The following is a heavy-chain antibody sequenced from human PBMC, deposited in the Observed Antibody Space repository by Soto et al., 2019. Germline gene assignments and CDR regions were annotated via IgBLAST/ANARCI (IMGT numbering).Heavy chain of an antibody. J-gene: IGHJ6*02. CDR1: VYSFTSYV. CDR2: IYPGDSDT. CDR3: ARHAGMDV. Sequence: GESLNISCNGSVYSFTSYVSGLVLQMPEKCLDCIGIIYPGDSDTRDSPSFQGQVTITADKSNSTAYLQWSSQKASDTAMYYCARHAGMDVLRQGITVT. V-gene: IGHV5-51*01.